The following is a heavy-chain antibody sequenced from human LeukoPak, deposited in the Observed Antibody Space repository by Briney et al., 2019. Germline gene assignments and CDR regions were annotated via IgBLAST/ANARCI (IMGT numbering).Heavy chain of an antibody. CDR3: ASGGPTRGTLAS. CDR2: SRRDGTYV. D-gene: IGHD1-26*01. J-gene: IGHJ4*02. V-gene: IGHV3-30*02. Sequence: GGSLRLSCAASGFALSSYGMYWVRQTPDKGLEWVAYSRRDGTYVNYADSVKGRFIISRDNSKNTLGLQMNSLRVEDTALYYCASGGPTRGTLASWGQGTLVSVSS. CDR1: GFALSSYG.